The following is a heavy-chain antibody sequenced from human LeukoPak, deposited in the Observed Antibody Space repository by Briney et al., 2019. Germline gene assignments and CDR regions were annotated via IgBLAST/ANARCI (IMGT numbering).Heavy chain of an antibody. CDR3: GRDIQLSY. CDR1: GFTFSNYA. CDR2: ITGSGDTT. D-gene: IGHD1-1*01. J-gene: IGHJ4*02. Sequence: GGSLRLSCAASGFTFSNYATSWIRQASGKGLEWVSAITGSGDTTYYADSVKGRFTISRDNSKNTLYLQMKSLRAEDTAVYFCGRDIQLSYLGQGTLVTVSS. V-gene: IGHV3-23*01.